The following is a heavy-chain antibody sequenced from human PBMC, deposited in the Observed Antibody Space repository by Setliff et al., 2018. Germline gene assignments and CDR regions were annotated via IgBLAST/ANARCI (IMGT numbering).Heavy chain of an antibody. J-gene: IGHJ4*02. D-gene: IGHD5-12*01. CDR1: GGSISSGGYY. CDR2: IYYSGST. V-gene: IGHV4-31*03. Sequence: PSETLSLTCTVSGGSISSGGYYWSWIRQHPGKGLEWIGYIYYSGSTYYNPSLKSRVTISVDTSKNQFSLKLSSVTAADTAVYCCARARYSGYVDYWGQGTLVTVSS. CDR3: ARARYSGYVDY.